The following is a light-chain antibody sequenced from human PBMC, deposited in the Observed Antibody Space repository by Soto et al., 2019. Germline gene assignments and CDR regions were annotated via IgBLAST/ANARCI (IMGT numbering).Light chain of an antibody. CDR1: QTISTW. CDR3: QQYTNTNNPWM. J-gene: IGKJ1*01. CDR2: DAS. V-gene: IGKV1-5*01. Sequence: DLQETQSPPTLSASVGDRVTITCRASQTISTWMAWYQQKPGKAPKLLVYDASTLQSGVASRFSGSGSGTEFTLIISGLQPDDSATYYCQQYTNTNNPWMFGQGTKVDI.